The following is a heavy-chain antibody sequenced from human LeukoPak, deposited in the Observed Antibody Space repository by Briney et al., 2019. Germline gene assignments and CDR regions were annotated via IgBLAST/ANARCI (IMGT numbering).Heavy chain of an antibody. J-gene: IGHJ3*02. D-gene: IGHD6-13*01. CDR3: ARVLSIAAANDAFDI. CDR1: GYSISSGYY. Sequence: SETLSVTCTVSGYSISSGYYWGWIRQPPGKGLEWIGSIYHSGSTYYNPSLKSRVTISVDTSKNQFSLKLSSVTAADTAVYYCARVLSIAAANDAFDIWGQGTMVTVSS. V-gene: IGHV4-38-2*02. CDR2: IYHSGST.